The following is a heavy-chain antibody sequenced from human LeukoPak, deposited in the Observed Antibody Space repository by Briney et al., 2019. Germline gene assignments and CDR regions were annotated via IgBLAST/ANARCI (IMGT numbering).Heavy chain of an antibody. D-gene: IGHD4-17*01. CDR1: GYIFISHL. V-gene: IGHV7-4-1*02. CDR2: INTNTGKP. Sequence: ASVKVSCKASGYIFISHLINWVRQAPGQGLEWMGWINTNTGKPTYAQGFTGRFVFSLDTSVSTTYLQISSLKAEDTAVYYARRGDYGDLDSWGQGTLVTVSS. J-gene: IGHJ4*02. CDR3: RRGDYGDLDS.